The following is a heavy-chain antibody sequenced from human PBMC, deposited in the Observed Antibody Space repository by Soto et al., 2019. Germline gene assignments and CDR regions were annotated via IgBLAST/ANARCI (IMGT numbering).Heavy chain of an antibody. CDR1: GGTFSSYA. J-gene: IGHJ5*02. CDR2: IIPIFGTA. V-gene: IGHV1-69*13. D-gene: IGHD3-22*01. Sequence: SVKVSCKASGGTFSSYAISWVRQAPGQGLEWMGGIIPIFGTANYAQKFQGRVTITADESTSTAYMELSSLRSEDTAVYYCARSYYYDSSGPSYSWGQGTLVTVSS. CDR3: ARSYYYDSSGPSYS.